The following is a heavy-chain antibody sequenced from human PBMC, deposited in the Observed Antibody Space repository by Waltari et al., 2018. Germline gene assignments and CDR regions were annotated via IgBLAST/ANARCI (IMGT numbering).Heavy chain of an antibody. D-gene: IGHD6-13*01. CDR3: TRARVAAIGSDFDY. CDR1: GYTFNDYY. CDR2: IRPNRGGT. J-gene: IGHJ4*02. V-gene: IGHV1-2*02. Sequence: QVQLVQSGAEVKKPGASVKVSCEASGYTFNDYYIHGVRQAPGQGLEWMGKIRPNRGGTTYAQKFQGRVTMTRDTSISTAYMDLTGLQSDDTAVYYCTRARVAAIGSDFDYWGQGTLVTVSS.